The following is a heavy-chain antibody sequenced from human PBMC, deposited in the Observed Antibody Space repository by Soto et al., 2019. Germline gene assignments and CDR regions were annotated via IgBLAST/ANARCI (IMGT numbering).Heavy chain of an antibody. CDR3: AREARTYYYGMDV. Sequence: QVQLVESGGGVVQPGRSLRLSCAASGFTFSSYGMHWVRQAPGKGLEWVAVISYDGSNKYYADSVKGRFTISRDNSKNTLYLQMNSLRAEDTAVYYCAREARTYYYGMDVWGQGTTVTVSS. V-gene: IGHV3-30*03. CDR2: ISYDGSNK. CDR1: GFTFSSYG. J-gene: IGHJ6*02.